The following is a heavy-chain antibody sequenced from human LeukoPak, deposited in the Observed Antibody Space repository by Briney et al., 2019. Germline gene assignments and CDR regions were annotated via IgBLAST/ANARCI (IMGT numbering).Heavy chain of an antibody. V-gene: IGHV3-30-3*01. CDR3: ARVPYRNRSNGCY. D-gene: IGHD6-19*01. CDR2: ISYDGSNK. CDR1: GFTFSSYA. Sequence: GGSLRLSCAASGFTFSSYAMPWVRQAPGKGLEWVAVISYDGSNKYYADSVKGRFTISRDNSKNTLYLQMNSLRAEDTAVYYCARVPYRNRSNGCYWGQGTLVTVSS. J-gene: IGHJ4*02.